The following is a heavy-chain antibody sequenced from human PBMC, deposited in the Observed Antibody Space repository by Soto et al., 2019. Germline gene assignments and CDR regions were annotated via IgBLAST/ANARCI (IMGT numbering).Heavy chain of an antibody. CDR2: IIPIFGTA. Sequence: QVQLVQSGAEVKQPGSSVKVSCKASGGTFSSYAISWVRQAPGQGLEWMGGIIPIFGTANYAQKFQGRVTITADESTSTAYMELSSLRSEDTAVYYCARGGIAAAGTDRWFDPWGQGTLVTVSS. D-gene: IGHD6-13*01. CDR3: ARGGIAAAGTDRWFDP. CDR1: GGTFSSYA. J-gene: IGHJ5*02. V-gene: IGHV1-69*01.